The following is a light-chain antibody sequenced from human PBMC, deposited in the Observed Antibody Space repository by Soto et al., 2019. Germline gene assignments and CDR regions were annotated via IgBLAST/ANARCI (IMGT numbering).Light chain of an antibody. CDR2: GNT. J-gene: IGLJ2*01. CDR1: STNIGAGYD. CDR3: QSYDANLSGSEI. Sequence: QPVLTQPPSVSGAPGQRVTISCTGSSTNIGAGYDVHWYQQLPGTAPKLLIYGNTNRPSGVPDRVSGSRSGTSASLAITGLQAEDEAVYYCQSYDANLSGSEIFGGGTKVTVL. V-gene: IGLV1-40*01.